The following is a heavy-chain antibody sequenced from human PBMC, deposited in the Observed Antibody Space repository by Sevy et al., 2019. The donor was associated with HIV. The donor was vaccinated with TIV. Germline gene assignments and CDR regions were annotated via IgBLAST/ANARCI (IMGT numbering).Heavy chain of an antibody. V-gene: IGHV3-15*01. Sequence: GGSLRLSCAASGFTFSNAWMSWVRQAPGKGLEWVGRIKSKTDGGTTDYAEPGKGRFTISRDDSKNTLYLQMNSLKTEDTAVYYCTTANDYDYYYYYGMDVWGQGTTVTVSS. CDR3: TTANDYDYYYYYGMDV. D-gene: IGHD4-17*01. CDR2: IKSKTDGGTT. J-gene: IGHJ6*02. CDR1: GFTFSNAW.